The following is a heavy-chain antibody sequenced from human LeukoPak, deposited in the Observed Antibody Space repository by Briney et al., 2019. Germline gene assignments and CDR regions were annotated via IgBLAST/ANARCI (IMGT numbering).Heavy chain of an antibody. V-gene: IGHV5-51*01. J-gene: IGHJ4*02. D-gene: IGHD1-26*01. CDR2: IYPGDSET. Sequence: GESLKISCQGCAFSWNSEWFVVETQMPGKGLEWMGIIYPGDSETRYSPSFQGQVTISADKSISTAYLQWSSLKASDTAMYYCARNAPNSGSYYHDYWGQGTLVTVSS. CDR3: ARNAPNSGSYYHDY. CDR1: AFSWNSEW.